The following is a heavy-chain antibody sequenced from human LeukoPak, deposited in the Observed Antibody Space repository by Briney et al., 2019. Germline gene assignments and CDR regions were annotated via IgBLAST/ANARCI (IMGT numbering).Heavy chain of an antibody. V-gene: IGHV3-53*01. Sequence: GGSLRLSCAASGFIVSNSYMSWVRQAPGKGLEWVSVIYSSGGTFYSESVKGRFTISRDYSKNTLYLQMNSLRADDTAVYYCARDSNGPAFWGQGTLDTVSS. CDR3: ARDSNGPAF. CDR1: GFIVSNSY. D-gene: IGHD6-19*01. J-gene: IGHJ4*02. CDR2: IYSSGGT.